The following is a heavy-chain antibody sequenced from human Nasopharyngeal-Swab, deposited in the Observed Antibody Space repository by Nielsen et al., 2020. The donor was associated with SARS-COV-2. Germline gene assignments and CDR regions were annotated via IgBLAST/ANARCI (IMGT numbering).Heavy chain of an antibody. J-gene: IGHJ6*03. CDR2: IYSGGST. CDR1: GFTVSSNY. CDR3: AREGAYCSSTSCYKTNYYMDV. V-gene: IGHV3-53*04. Sequence: GGSLRLSCAASGFTVSSNYMSWVRQAPGKGLEWVSVIYSGGSTYYADSVKGRFTISRHNSKNTLYLQMNSLRAEDTAVYYCAREGAYCSSTSCYKTNYYMDVWGKGTTVTVSS. D-gene: IGHD2-2*01.